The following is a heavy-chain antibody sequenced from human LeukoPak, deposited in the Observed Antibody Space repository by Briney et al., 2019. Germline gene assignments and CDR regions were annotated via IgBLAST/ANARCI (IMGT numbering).Heavy chain of an antibody. CDR3: VRSAFHAGSGNYYDY. CDR2: IYGDGSFT. CDR1: GFTFSSYA. V-gene: IGHV3-74*01. Sequence: HPGGSLRLSCAASGFTFSSYAMSWVRQAPGKGLVWVALIYGDGSFTRYADSVKGRFTISRDNAKNTVYLQMNSLRVEDTAVYYCVRSAFHAGSGNYYDYWGQGTLVTVSS. J-gene: IGHJ4*02. D-gene: IGHD3-22*01.